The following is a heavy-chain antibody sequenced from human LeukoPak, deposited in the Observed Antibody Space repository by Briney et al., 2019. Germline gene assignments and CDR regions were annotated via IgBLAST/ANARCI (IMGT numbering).Heavy chain of an antibody. CDR3: ARLFTSPGWFDP. D-gene: IGHD2-21*01. CDR1: GDSISNHY. V-gene: IGHV4-59*08. CDR2: IYYSGST. J-gene: IGHJ5*02. Sequence: SETLSLTCTVSGDSISNHYWSWIRQPPGKGLEWIGYIYYSGSTNYNPSLKSRVTISVDTSKNQFSLKLSSVTAADTAVYYCARLFTSPGWFDPWGQGTLVTVSS.